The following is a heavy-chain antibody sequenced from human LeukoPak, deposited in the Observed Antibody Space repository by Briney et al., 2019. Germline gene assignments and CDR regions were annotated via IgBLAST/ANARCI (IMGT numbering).Heavy chain of an antibody. CDR1: GYTFTSYY. CDR3: ATTVVSSSWYWDYYYYYMDV. Sequence: ASVKVSCKASGYTFTSYYMHWVRQAPGQGLEWMGIINPSGGSTSYAQQFQGRVTMTRDTSTSTVYMELSSLRSEDTAVYYCATTVVSSSWYWDYYYYYMDVWGKGTTVTVSS. CDR2: INPSGGST. J-gene: IGHJ6*03. V-gene: IGHV1-46*03. D-gene: IGHD6-13*01.